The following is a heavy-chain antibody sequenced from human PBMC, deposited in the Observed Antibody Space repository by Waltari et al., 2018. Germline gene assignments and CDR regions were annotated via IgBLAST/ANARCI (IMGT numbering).Heavy chain of an antibody. D-gene: IGHD3-16*01. CDR3: VRAFGDYVSPVFDF. CDR1: GFTFTNGW. J-gene: IGHJ4*02. Sequence: VQLVESGGGLAQPGGSLRLSCTASGFTFTNGWMNWVRQGPGKGLMWVSRVKSDGTTTNYADSVRGRFTMSRDNAKNTVYLQMNSLRVDDTAVYFCVRAFGDYVSPVFDFWGQGVMVSVSS. V-gene: IGHV3-74*01. CDR2: VKSDGTTT.